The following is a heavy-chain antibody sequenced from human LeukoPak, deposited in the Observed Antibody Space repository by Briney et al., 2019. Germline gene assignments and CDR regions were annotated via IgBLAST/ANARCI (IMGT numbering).Heavy chain of an antibody. CDR2: IYYSGST. Sequence: SETLSLTCTVSGGSISNYYWSWIRQPPGKGLEWIGYIYYSGSTNYNPSLKSRVTISVDTSKNQFSLKLSSVTAADTAVYYCAREQWLENDAFDIWGQGTMVTVSS. CDR1: GGSISNYY. CDR3: AREQWLENDAFDI. D-gene: IGHD6-19*01. V-gene: IGHV4-59*01. J-gene: IGHJ3*02.